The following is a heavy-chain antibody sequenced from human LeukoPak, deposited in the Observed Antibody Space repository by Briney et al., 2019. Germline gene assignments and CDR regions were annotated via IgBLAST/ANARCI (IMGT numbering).Heavy chain of an antibody. V-gene: IGHV3-11*04. Sequence: GGSLRLSCAASGFTFSDYYMSWIRQAPGKGLEWVSYISSSGSTIYYADSVKGRFTISRDNAKNSLYLQMNSLRAEDTAVYYCARDERQQLALYYYYYMDVWGKGTTVTISS. D-gene: IGHD6-13*01. J-gene: IGHJ6*03. CDR2: ISSSGSTI. CDR1: GFTFSDYY. CDR3: ARDERQQLALYYYYYMDV.